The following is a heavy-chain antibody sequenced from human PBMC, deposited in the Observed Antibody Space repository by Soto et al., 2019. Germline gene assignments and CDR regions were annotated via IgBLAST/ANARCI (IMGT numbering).Heavy chain of an antibody. J-gene: IGHJ5*02. CDR2: ISHSGIT. CDR3: ARVLRGWFDP. V-gene: IGHV4-4*02. Sequence: KSSETLSLTXAVSGGSITSANWWTWVRQPPGGGLEWIGEISHSGITNYKASLKSRVTMSVDKTKNDVSLKLTSVTAADTAVYYCARVLRGWFDPWGQGTPVTVSS. CDR1: GGSITSANW.